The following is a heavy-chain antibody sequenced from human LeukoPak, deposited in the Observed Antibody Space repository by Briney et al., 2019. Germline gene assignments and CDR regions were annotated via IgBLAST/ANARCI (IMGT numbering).Heavy chain of an antibody. J-gene: IGHJ4*02. D-gene: IGHD6-13*01. V-gene: IGHV4-59*01. CDR1: GGSISGYY. CDR3: ARNFGSSWYYFDY. Sequence: SETLSLTCTVSGGSISGYYWSWIRQLPGKGLEWIGYIYYSGNTNYNPSLKSRVAISVDTSNNQFSLKLSSVTAADTAVYYCARNFGSSWYYFDYWGQGTLVTVSS. CDR2: IYYSGNT.